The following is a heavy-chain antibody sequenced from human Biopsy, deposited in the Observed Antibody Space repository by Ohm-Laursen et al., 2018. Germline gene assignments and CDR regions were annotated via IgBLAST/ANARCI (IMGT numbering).Heavy chain of an antibody. J-gene: IGHJ4*02. V-gene: IGHV3-48*03. CDR3: ARDGEAKYCKHGVCPSDF. D-gene: IGHD2-8*01. Sequence: SLRLSCAASGFAFTLYEMNWVRQAPGKGLEWVSSISASGNHIYYTDSVKGRFTVSRDNGKNSVYLQMNSLRVEDTAVYYCARDGEAKYCKHGVCPSDFWGQGTLVTVSS. CDR1: GFAFTLYE. CDR2: ISASGNHI.